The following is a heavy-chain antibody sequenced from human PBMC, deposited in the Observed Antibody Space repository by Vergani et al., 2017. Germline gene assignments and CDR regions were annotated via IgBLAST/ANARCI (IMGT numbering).Heavy chain of an antibody. D-gene: IGHD3-10*01. CDR3: ARATYYYGSGSYPWFDP. CDR1: GASIRSSNYY. V-gene: IGHV4-30-4*08. CDR2: IHYSGRT. Sequence: QLQESGPGLVKPSATLSLTCSVSGASIRSSNYYWGWIRQPPGKGLEWVGYIHYSGRTYYNPSLKSRISISVDTSKNQFSLKLSSVTAADTAVYYCARATYYYGSGSYPWFDPWGQGTLVTVSS. J-gene: IGHJ5*02.